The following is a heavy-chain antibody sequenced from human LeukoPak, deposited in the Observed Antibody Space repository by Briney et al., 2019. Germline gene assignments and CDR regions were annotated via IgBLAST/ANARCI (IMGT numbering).Heavy chain of an antibody. J-gene: IGHJ5*02. V-gene: IGHV1-46*01. Sequence: ASVQVSCQASGYTFSSHYIHWVRQAPGQGLEWMARINPSGGSPSYAQKFQGRVTMTRDTATSTVYMELNSLRSEDTAIYYCARGGFGLGVGGTKGLNWFDPWGQGTLVTVSS. CDR3: ARGGFGLGVGGTKGLNWFDP. CDR1: GYTFSSHY. D-gene: IGHD1-26*01. CDR2: INPSGGSP.